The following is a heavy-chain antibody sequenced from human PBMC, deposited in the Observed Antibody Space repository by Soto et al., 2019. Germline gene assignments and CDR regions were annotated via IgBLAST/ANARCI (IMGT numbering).Heavy chain of an antibody. D-gene: IGHD6-19*01. J-gene: IGHJ4*02. CDR1: GFTFSDYY. V-gene: IGHV3-11*06. CDR3: ARELAVAGFDY. CDR2: ISSSSSYT. Sequence: VGSLRLSCAASGFTFSDYYMSWIRQAPGKGLEWVSYISSSSSYTNYADSVKGRFTISRDNAKNSLYLQMNSLRAEDTAVYYCARELAVAGFDYWRQGTLVTVSS.